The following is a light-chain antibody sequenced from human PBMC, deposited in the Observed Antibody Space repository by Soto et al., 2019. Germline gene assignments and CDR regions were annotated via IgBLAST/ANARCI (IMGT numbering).Light chain of an antibody. Sequence: EIVMTQSPATLSVSPGERATLSCRASQSVSSNLAWYQHKPGQAPRLLIYGASTRATGIPARFSGSGSGTEFTLTISSLQSEDFAVYYCQQYNNWYNFGQGTKLEIK. CDR1: QSVSSN. CDR3: QQYNNWYN. J-gene: IGKJ2*01. CDR2: GAS. V-gene: IGKV3-15*01.